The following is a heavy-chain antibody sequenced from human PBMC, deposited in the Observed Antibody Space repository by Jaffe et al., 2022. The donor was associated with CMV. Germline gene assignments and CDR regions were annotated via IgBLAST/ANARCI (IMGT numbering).Heavy chain of an antibody. D-gene: IGHD2-15*01. Sequence: EVQLVESGGGLVQPGRSLRLSCAASGFTFDDYAMHWVRQAPGKGLEWVSGISWNSGSIGYADSVKGRFTISRDNAKNSLYLQMNSLRAEDTALYYCAKDIGGGSCYPRCVYGMDVWGQGTTVTVSS. CDR3: AKDIGGGSCYPRCVYGMDV. J-gene: IGHJ6*02. CDR1: GFTFDDYA. CDR2: ISWNSGSI. V-gene: IGHV3-9*01.